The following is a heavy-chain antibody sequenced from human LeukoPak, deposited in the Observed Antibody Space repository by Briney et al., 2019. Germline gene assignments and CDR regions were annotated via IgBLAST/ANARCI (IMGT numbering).Heavy chain of an antibody. CDR2: ISGSGGST. D-gene: IGHD5-12*01. CDR1: GFTFSSYA. V-gene: IGHV3-23*01. CDR3: ARDVDLAFDI. Sequence: GGSLRLSCAASGFTFSSYAMSWVRQAPGKGLEWVSAISGSGGSTYYADSVKGRFTISRDNAKNSLYLQMNSLRAEDTAVYYCARDVDLAFDIWGQGTMVTVSS. J-gene: IGHJ3*02.